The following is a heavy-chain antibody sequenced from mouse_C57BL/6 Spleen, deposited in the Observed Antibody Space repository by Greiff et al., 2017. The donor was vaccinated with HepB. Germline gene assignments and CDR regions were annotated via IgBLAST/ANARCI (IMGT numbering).Heavy chain of an antibody. CDR2: IRSKSSNYAT. V-gene: IGHV10-3*01. Sequence: EVQLVESGGGLVQPKGSLKLSCAASGFTFNTYAMHWVRQAPGKGLEWVARIRSKSSNYATYYADSVKDRFTISRDDSQSMLYLQMNNLKTEDTAMYYCVRDRDYYGSRTWYFDVWGTGTTVTVSS. J-gene: IGHJ1*03. CDR3: VRDRDYYGSRTWYFDV. D-gene: IGHD1-1*01. CDR1: GFTFNTYA.